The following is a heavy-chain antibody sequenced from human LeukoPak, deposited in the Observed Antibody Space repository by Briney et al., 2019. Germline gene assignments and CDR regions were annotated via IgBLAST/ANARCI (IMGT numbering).Heavy chain of an antibody. CDR1: GFTFSSYA. J-gene: IGHJ3*02. CDR2: ITYDGSNK. CDR3: ARASYYYDSSDSKGAFDM. Sequence: GRSLRLSCAASGFTFSSYAMHWVRQAPGKGLEWVAVITYDGSNKYNADSVKGRFTISRGNSKNTLYLQMNSLRAEDTAVYYCARASYYYDSSDSKGAFDMWGQGTMVTVSS. V-gene: IGHV3-30-3*01. D-gene: IGHD3-22*01.